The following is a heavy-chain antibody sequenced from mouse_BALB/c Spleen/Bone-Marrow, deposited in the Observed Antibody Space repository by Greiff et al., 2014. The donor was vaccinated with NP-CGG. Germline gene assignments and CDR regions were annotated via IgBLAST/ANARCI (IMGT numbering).Heavy chain of an antibody. Sequence: VQLKHSGAELVKPGASVKLSCTASGFNIKNTYMHWVKQRPEQGLEWIGRIGPANGNTKYDPKFQGKATITADTSSNTAYLQLSSLTSEDTAVYYCATLTTVVDAMDYWGQGTSVTVSS. CDR2: IGPANGNT. CDR1: GFNIKNTY. CDR3: ATLTTVVDAMDY. J-gene: IGHJ4*01. V-gene: IGHV14-3*02. D-gene: IGHD1-1*01.